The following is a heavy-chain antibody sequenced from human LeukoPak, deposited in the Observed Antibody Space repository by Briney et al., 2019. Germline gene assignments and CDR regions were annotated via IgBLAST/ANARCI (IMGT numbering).Heavy chain of an antibody. Sequence: GGSLRLSCAASGFTFSSYAMSWVRQAPGKGLEWVAFIRYDGSNKYYADSVKGRFTISRDNSKNTLYLQMNSLRAEDTAVYYCAKKYSVRQVTDYWGQGTLVTVSS. J-gene: IGHJ4*02. V-gene: IGHV3-30*02. CDR2: IRYDGSNK. D-gene: IGHD4-23*01. CDR3: AKKYSVRQVTDY. CDR1: GFTFSSYA.